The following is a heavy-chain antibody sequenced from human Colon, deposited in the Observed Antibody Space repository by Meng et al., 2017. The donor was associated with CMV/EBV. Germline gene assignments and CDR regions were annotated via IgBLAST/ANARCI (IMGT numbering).Heavy chain of an antibody. CDR3: AKDFVSHPVSAFHV. D-gene: IGHD4-17*01. V-gene: IGHV3-9*01. J-gene: IGHJ3*01. CDR2: ISGHGRDI. CDR1: GFIFDDYA. Sequence: GGSLRLSCVASGFIFDDYAMHWVRQVPGKGRGWVASISGHGRDIGYADSVKGRFSISRDNTKNPLYLQMNSLRDDDTALYYCAKDFVSHPVSAFHVWGHGTMVTVSS.